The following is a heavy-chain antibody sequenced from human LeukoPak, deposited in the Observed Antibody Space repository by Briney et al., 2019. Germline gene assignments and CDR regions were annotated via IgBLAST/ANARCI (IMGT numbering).Heavy chain of an antibody. CDR2: ITFEGSNK. J-gene: IGHJ4*02. CDR1: GFTFSSFG. Sequence: GGSLRLSCAASGFTFSSFGMHWVRQAPGKGLEWVAVITFEGSNKYYTDSVKGRFIISRDNSKNTLYLQMNNLRGEDTALYYCTRNTVAAAGDDWGQGTLVTVS. D-gene: IGHD6-13*01. V-gene: IGHV3-30*19. CDR3: TRNTVAAAGDD.